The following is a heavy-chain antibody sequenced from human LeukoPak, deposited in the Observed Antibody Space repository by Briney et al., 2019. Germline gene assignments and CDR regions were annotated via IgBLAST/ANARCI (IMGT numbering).Heavy chain of an antibody. V-gene: IGHV4-39*01. D-gene: IGHD3-3*01. Sequence: SETLSLTCTVSGGSISSSSYYWGWTRQPPGKGLEWIGSIYYSGSTYYNPSLKSRVTISVDTSKNQFSLKLSSVTAADTAVYYCASYDFWSAYFDYWGQGTLVTVSS. CDR2: IYYSGST. J-gene: IGHJ4*02. CDR3: ASYDFWSAYFDY. CDR1: GGSISSSSYY.